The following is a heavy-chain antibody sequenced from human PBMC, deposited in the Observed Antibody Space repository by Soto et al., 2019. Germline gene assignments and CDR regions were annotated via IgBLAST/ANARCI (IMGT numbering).Heavy chain of an antibody. J-gene: IGHJ5*02. V-gene: IGHV4-31*03. D-gene: IGHD2-2*01. CDR3: ARGGEEMGYCSSTSCYSFDP. CDR2: IYYSGST. Sequence: SETLSLTCTVSGGSISSGGYYWSWIRQHPGKGLEWIGYIYYSGSTYYNPSLKSRVTISVDTSKNQFSLKLSSVTAADTAVYYCARGGEEMGYCSSTSCYSFDPWGQGTLVTVSS. CDR1: GGSISSGGYY.